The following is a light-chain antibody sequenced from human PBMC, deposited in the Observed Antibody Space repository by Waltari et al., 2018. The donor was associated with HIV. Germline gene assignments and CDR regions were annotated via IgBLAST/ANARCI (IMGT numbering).Light chain of an antibody. CDR2: GSS. Sequence: EIVLTQSPGTLSLSPGERATLSCRASQSVSSSYLAWYQQNPGPAPRLLIYGSSRRATGIPDRFHGRWVGTDLTLPIRRLEPEDFAVYYCQQYGSSPPTWTFGQGTKVEIK. CDR3: QQYGSSPPTWT. V-gene: IGKV3-20*01. CDR1: QSVSSSY. J-gene: IGKJ1*01.